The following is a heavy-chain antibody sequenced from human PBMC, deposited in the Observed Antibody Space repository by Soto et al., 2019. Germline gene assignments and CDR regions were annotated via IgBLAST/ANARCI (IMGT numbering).Heavy chain of an antibody. CDR2: IDPSDSYT. CDR3: ARHGVEFGIVGATTGYYYYGMDV. V-gene: IGHV5-10-1*01. CDR1: GYSFTSYW. Sequence: RGESLKISCKGSGYSFTSYWISWVRQMPGKGLEWMGRIDPSDSYTNYSPSFQGHVTISADKSISTAYLQWSSLKASDTAMYYCARHGVEFGIVGATTGYYYYGMDVWGQGTTVTVSS. D-gene: IGHD1-26*01. J-gene: IGHJ6*02.